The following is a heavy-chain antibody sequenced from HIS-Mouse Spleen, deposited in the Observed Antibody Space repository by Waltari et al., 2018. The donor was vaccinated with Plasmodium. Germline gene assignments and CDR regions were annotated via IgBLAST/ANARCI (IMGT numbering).Heavy chain of an antibody. CDR1: GGYISSYY. CDR3: ARLRYSYGYFDY. V-gene: IGHV4-59*08. J-gene: IGHJ4*02. CDR2: INYSGST. D-gene: IGHD5-18*01. Sequence: QVQLQESGPGLVKPSETLSLTCTVSGGYISSYYWSWIRQPPGKGLEWIGYINYSGSTNYNPSPKSRVTISVDTSKNQFSLKLRSVTAADTAVYYCARLRYSYGYFDYWGQGTLVTVSS.